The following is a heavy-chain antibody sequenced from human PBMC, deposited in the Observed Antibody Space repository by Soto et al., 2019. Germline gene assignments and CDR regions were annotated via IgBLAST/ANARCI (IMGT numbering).Heavy chain of an antibody. CDR1: GGSISSCCYY. CDR2: IYSSGGT. Sequence: PSETPFLTCAISGGSISSCCYYWCWIRQHPGKGLELIGFIYSSGGTYYNPSLKSRVTMSVDTSKNQFSLDLSSVTDADTAVYYCTRDPNSVFYTWGQGILVTVSS. V-gene: IGHV4-31*11. J-gene: IGHJ5*02. CDR3: TRDPNSVFYT. D-gene: IGHD2-8*01.